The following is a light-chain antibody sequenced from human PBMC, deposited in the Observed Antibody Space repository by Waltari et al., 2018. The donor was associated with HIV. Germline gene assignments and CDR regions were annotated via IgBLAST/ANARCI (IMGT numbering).Light chain of an antibody. V-gene: IGLV2-23*01. CDR1: SSDVGSYNL. Sequence: QSALTQPASVSGSPGQSITISCTGTSSDVGSYNLVSWYQQHPGKAPKVMIYEGSKRPSWFSNRFSGSKSGNTASLTISGLQAEDEADYYCCSYTGSSTRRPYVFGTGTKVTVL. CDR2: EGS. J-gene: IGLJ1*01. CDR3: CSYTGSSTRRPYV.